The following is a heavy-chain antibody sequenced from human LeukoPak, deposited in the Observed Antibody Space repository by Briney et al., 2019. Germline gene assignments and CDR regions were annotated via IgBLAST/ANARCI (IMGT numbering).Heavy chain of an antibody. V-gene: IGHV3-21*01. CDR3: ARDLDLGVTRWLEPEFDY. CDR2: ISSSSSYI. CDR1: GFTFSSYS. Sequence: GGSLRLSCAASGFTFSSYSMNWVRQAPGKGLEWVSSISSSSSYIYYADSVKGRFTISRDNAKNSLYLQMNSLRAEDTAVYYCARDLDLGVTRWLEPEFDYWGQGTLVTVSS. D-gene: IGHD5-24*01. J-gene: IGHJ4*02.